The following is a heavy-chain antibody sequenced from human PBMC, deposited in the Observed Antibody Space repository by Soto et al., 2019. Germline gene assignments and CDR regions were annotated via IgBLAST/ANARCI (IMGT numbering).Heavy chain of an antibody. J-gene: IGHJ6*02. CDR3: ARGVDTAIDYYYYGMDV. V-gene: IGHV3-30-3*01. CDR1: GFTFSSYA. Sequence: QVQLVESGGGVVQPGRSLRLSCAASGFTFSSYAMYWVRQAPGKGLEWVAVISYDGSNKYYADSVKGRFTISRDNSKNTLYLQMNSLRAEDTAVYYCARGVDTAIDYYYYGMDVWGQGTTVTVSS. D-gene: IGHD5-18*01. CDR2: ISYDGSNK.